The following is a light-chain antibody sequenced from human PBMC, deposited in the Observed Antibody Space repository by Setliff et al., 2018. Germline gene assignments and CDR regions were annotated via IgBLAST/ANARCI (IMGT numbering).Light chain of an antibody. V-gene: IGLV1-40*01. Sequence: SVLTQPPSVSGAPGQRVTISCTGTISNIGAGFDVHWYQQFPGEVPKLLIYGNKNRPSGVPDRFSGSKSGTSGSLAITGLQAEDEADYYCQAYDTTLNAVVFGGGTKVTVL. J-gene: IGLJ2*01. CDR2: GNK. CDR3: QAYDTTLNAVV. CDR1: ISNIGAGFD.